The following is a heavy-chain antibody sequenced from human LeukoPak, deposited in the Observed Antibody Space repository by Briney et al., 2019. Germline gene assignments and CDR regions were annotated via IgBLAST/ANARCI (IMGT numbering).Heavy chain of an antibody. J-gene: IGHJ5*02. Sequence: SETLSLTCTVSGYSISSGYYWGWIRQPPGKGLEWIGSIYHSGSTYYNPSLKSRVTISVDTSKNQFSLKLSSVTAADTAVYYCAKSSGSLFDPWGQGTLVTVSS. D-gene: IGHD3-10*01. CDR3: AKSSGSLFDP. CDR2: IYHSGST. V-gene: IGHV4-38-2*02. CDR1: GYSISSGYY.